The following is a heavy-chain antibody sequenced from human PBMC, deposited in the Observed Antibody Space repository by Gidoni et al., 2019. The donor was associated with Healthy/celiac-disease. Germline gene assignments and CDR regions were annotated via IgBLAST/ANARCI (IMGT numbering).Heavy chain of an antibody. J-gene: IGHJ4*02. V-gene: IGHV3-43*01. CDR2: ISWDGGRT. CDR3: AKDISPYCGGDCYSYINS. CDR1: GFFFDNYL. Sequence: EVQLVESVGIVVQPGGSLRLSCAASGFFFDNYLMHWVRQAPGKGLEWVSLISWDGGRTYYADSVKGRFTISRDNSKNTLYLQMNSLRTEDTALYYCAKDISPYCGGDCYSYINSWGQGTLVTVSS. D-gene: IGHD2-21*01.